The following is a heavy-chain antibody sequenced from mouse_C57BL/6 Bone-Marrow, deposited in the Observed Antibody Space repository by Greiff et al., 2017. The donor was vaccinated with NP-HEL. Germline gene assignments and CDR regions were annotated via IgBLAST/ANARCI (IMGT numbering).Heavy chain of an antibody. V-gene: IGHV1-76*01. CDR1: GYTFTDYY. CDR2: IYPGSGNT. J-gene: IGHJ1*03. CDR3: ARSEYFDG. Sequence: VQRVESGAELVRPGASVKLSCKASGYTFTDYYINWVKQRPGQGLEWIARIYPGSGNTYYNEKFKGKATLTAEKSSSTAYMQLSSLTSEDSAVYFCARSEYFDGWGTGTTVTVAS.